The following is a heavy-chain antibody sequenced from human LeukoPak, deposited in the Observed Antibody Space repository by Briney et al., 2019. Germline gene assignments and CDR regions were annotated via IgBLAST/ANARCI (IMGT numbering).Heavy chain of an antibody. Sequence: PGGSLRLSCAASGFTVSSNYMSWVRQAPGKGLEWVSVIYSGGSTYYADSVKGRFTISRDNSKNTLYLQMNSLRAEDTAVYYCARSGDRYIAFFDLWGQGTLVTVSS. CDR3: ARSGDRYIAFFDL. D-gene: IGHD2-21*02. CDR2: IYSGGST. V-gene: IGHV3-53*01. J-gene: IGHJ5*02. CDR1: GFTVSSNY.